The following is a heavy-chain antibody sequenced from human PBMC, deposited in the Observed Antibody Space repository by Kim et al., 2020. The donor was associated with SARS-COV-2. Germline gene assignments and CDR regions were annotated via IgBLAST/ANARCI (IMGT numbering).Heavy chain of an antibody. CDR3: ARDRGSSSSWYSEHNWFDP. V-gene: IGHV4-59*01. CDR1: GASIKDNY. CDR2: VYHNGGT. Sequence: SETLSLTCTVSGASIKDNYWSWIRQPPGKGLEWIGLVYHNGGTKYNPSLQSRVTMSVDTSKNQFSVILSSVTAADTAVYYCARDRGSSSSWYSEHNWFDPWGQGTLVTVSS. D-gene: IGHD6-13*01. J-gene: IGHJ5*02.